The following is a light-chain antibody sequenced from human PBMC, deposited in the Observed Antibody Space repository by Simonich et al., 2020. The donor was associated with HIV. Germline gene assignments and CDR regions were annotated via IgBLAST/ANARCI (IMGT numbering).Light chain of an antibody. Sequence: EVVMTQSPATLSLSPGERATLSCGASQSVSRSYLAWYQQKPGLAPRLLIYDASSRATGIPDRFSGSGSGTDFTLTISSLEPEDFVVYYCQQRSNWPLTFGGGTKVEIK. V-gene: IGKV3D-20*02. J-gene: IGKJ4*01. CDR1: QSVSRSY. CDR3: QQRSNWPLT. CDR2: DAS.